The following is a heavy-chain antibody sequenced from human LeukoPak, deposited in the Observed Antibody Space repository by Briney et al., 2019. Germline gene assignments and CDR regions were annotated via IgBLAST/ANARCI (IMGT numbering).Heavy chain of an antibody. CDR3: ARSSTTTYYDILTGYYDLNWFDP. D-gene: IGHD3-9*01. V-gene: IGHV1-18*04. J-gene: IGHJ5*02. CDR1: GYTFTIYY. Sequence: ASVKVSCKASGYTFTIYYMHWVRQAPGQGLEWMGWISAYNGNTNYAQKLQGRVTMTTDTSTSTAYMELRSLRSDDTAVYYCARSSTTTYYDILTGYYDLNWFDPWGQGTLVTVSS. CDR2: ISAYNGNT.